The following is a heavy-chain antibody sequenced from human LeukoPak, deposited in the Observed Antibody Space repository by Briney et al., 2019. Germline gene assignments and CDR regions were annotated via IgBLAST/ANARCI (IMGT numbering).Heavy chain of an antibody. CDR2: ISGSGGST. CDR3: TKSIRIAARPRGFEY. Sequence: GGSLRLSCAASGFTFSSYAMRWVRQAPGKGLEWFSAISGSGGSTYYADSVKGRFTISRDNSKNTLYLQMNSLRAEDTAVYYCTKSIRIAARPRGFEYWGQGTLVTVSS. D-gene: IGHD6-6*01. V-gene: IGHV3-23*01. CDR1: GFTFSSYA. J-gene: IGHJ4*02.